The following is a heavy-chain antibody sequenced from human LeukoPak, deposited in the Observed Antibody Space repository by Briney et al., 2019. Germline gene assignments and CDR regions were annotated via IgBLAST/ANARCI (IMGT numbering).Heavy chain of an antibody. Sequence: GESLKISCKGSGYSFTTNWIGWVRQMPGKGLEWMGIIYPSDSDTRYSPSFQGQVTISADKSINTACLQWSSLKASDTAMYYCARSYGARFDFWGQGTLVIVSS. J-gene: IGHJ4*02. V-gene: IGHV5-51*01. D-gene: IGHD4-17*01. CDR2: IYPSDSDT. CDR1: GYSFTTNW. CDR3: ARSYGARFDF.